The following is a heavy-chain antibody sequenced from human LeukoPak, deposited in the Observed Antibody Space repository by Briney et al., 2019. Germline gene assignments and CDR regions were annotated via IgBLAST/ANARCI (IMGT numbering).Heavy chain of an antibody. Sequence: SETLSLTCTVSGGSISSYYWSWIRQPPGKGLEWIEYIYYSGSTNYNPSLKSRVTISVDTSKNQFSLKLSSVTAADTAVYYCARWGIIGYCSSTSCHEAFDIWGQGTIVTVSS. CDR3: ARWGIIGYCSSTSCHEAFDI. CDR2: IYYSGST. CDR1: GGSISSYY. D-gene: IGHD2-2*01. V-gene: IGHV4-59*08. J-gene: IGHJ3*02.